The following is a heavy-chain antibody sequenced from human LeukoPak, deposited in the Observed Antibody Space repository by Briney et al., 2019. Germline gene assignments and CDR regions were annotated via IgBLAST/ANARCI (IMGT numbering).Heavy chain of an antibody. CDR1: GFTFSSYW. V-gene: IGHV3-7*01. CDR3: ATDRRGSNDY. J-gene: IGHJ4*02. CDR2: MRQDGNEK. Sequence: GGSLRLSCVASGFTFSSYWMTWVRQAPGKGLEWVANMRQDGNEKYYVDSVRGRFTISRDNAKDSLYLQMNSLRAEDTAVYYCATDRRGSNDYWGQGTLVTVSS. D-gene: IGHD3-10*01.